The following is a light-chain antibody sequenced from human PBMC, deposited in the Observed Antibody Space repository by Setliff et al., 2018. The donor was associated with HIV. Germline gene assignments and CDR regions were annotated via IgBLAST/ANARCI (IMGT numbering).Light chain of an antibody. Sequence: QSALTQPASVSGSPGQSITISCTGSSSDVGGYNYVSLYQQHPGKAPKLMIYDVSQRPSGVSDRFSGSKSGITASLTISGLQPEDESDYYCSSYTASSTLVFGGGTKVTVL. CDR1: SSDVGGYNY. CDR2: DVS. V-gene: IGLV2-14*03. CDR3: SSYTASSTLV. J-gene: IGLJ3*02.